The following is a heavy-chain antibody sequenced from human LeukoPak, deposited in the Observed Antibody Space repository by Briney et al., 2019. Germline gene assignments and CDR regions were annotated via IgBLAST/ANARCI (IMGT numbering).Heavy chain of an antibody. D-gene: IGHD2-2*01. CDR1: GFTFSSYA. CDR2: ISYDGSNK. Sequence: QPGGSLRLSCAASGFTFSSYAMHWVRQAPGKGLEWVAVISYDGSNKYYADSVKGRFTISRDNSKNTLYLQMNSLRAEDTAVYYCARGVDGCSSTSCYGEIDYWGQGTLVTVSS. V-gene: IGHV3-30-3*01. J-gene: IGHJ4*02. CDR3: ARGVDGCSSTSCYGEIDY.